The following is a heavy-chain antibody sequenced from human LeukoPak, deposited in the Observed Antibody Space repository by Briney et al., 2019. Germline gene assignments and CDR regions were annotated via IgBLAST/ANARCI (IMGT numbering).Heavy chain of an antibody. CDR2: ISSSGGTI. V-gene: IGHV3-11*04. CDR3: ARDRGYYDSSGYPTLTY. D-gene: IGHD3-22*01. CDR1: GFTFSDYY. Sequence: GGSLRLSCAASGFTFSDYYMSWIRQAPGEGLEWISYISSSGGTIYYADSVKGRFTISRDNAKNSLFLQMNSLRAEDTAVYYCARDRGYYDSSGYPTLTYWGQGTLVTVSS. J-gene: IGHJ4*02.